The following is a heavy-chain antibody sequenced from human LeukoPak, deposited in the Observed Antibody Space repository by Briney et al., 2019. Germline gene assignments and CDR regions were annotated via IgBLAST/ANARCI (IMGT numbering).Heavy chain of an antibody. Sequence: SETLSLTCAVYGGSFSGYYWSWIRQPPGKGLEWIGEINHSGSTNYNPSLKSRVTMSVDTSKNQFSLKLGSVTAADTAVYYCARERPKAMVSRYFDYWGQGTLVTVSS. CDR1: GGSFSGYY. V-gene: IGHV4-34*01. CDR3: ARERPKAMVSRYFDY. J-gene: IGHJ4*02. D-gene: IGHD5-18*01. CDR2: INHSGST.